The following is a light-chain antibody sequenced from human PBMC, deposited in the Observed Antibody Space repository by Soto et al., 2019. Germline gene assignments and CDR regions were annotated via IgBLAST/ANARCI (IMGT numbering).Light chain of an antibody. CDR3: LQHSLYPWT. V-gene: IGKV1-17*03. CDR2: AAS. Sequence: DIQMTQSPSAMSASVGDRVTITCRASQGISTYLAWFQQKPGEVPKRLIYAASNLQSGVPSRFSGSGSGTEFTLTISSLQPEDFATYYCLQHSLYPWTFGQGIMVQIQ. J-gene: IGKJ1*01. CDR1: QGISTY.